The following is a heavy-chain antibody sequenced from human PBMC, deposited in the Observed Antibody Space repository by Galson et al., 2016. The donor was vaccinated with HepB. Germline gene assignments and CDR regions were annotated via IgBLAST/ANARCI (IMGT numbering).Heavy chain of an antibody. Sequence: SLRLSCAASGFTFRDYGMHWVRQAPGKGLEWVAFISYDGSKKYYADSVKGRFTMSRDNSKNTLYLQMNSLRPEDTAMYYCAKEILDIVATTHPDYWGQGTLVTVPS. CDR3: AKEILDIVATTHPDY. V-gene: IGHV3-30*18. D-gene: IGHD5-12*01. CDR1: GFTFRDYG. J-gene: IGHJ4*02. CDR2: ISYDGSKK.